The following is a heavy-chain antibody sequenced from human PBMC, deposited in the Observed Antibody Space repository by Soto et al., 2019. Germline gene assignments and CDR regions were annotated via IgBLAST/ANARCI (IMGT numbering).Heavy chain of an antibody. J-gene: IGHJ6*02. Sequence: QVQLVQSGAEVKEPGDSVRVSCEASGYTFTAYHIHWVRQAPGQGLEWMGWINPKFGDTTYAQDFQGRVSMTRDTSISTVYMELSRLTSDDTAIYYCARNMDYYYGRGSGNGHGVWGQGTTVTVFS. V-gene: IGHV1-2*02. CDR1: GYTFTAYH. D-gene: IGHD3-10*02. CDR2: INPKFGDT. CDR3: ARNMDYYYGRGSGNGHGV.